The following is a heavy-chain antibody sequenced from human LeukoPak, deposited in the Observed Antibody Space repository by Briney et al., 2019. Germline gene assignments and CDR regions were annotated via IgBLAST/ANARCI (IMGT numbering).Heavy chain of an antibody. V-gene: IGHV3-48*01. J-gene: IGHJ3*02. CDR1: GFTFTIFG. Sequence: GGSLRLSCAASGFTFTIFGLNWVRQAPGKGPEWVSYIDARSGITYYADSVQGRFTVSRDDARESVFLQMDGLRVDDTAVYYCARTYDFGRGPPGDAFDNWGPGTWVIVSA. CDR2: IDARSGIT. CDR3: ARTYDFGRGPPGDAFDN. D-gene: IGHD3-3*01.